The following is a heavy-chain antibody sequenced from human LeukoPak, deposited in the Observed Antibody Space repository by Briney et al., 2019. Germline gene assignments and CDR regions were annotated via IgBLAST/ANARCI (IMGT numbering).Heavy chain of an antibody. V-gene: IGHV4-59*12. D-gene: IGHD3-22*01. CDR3: ARDRRDYYDSSGYYPYDAFDI. CDR1: GGSISSYY. Sequence: PSETLSLTCTVSGGSISSYYWSWIRQPPGKGLEWIGYIYYSGSTNYTPSLKRRVTISVDTSKNQFSLKLSSVTAADAAVYYCARDRRDYYDSSGYYPYDAFDIWGQGTMVTVSS. J-gene: IGHJ3*02. CDR2: IYYSGST.